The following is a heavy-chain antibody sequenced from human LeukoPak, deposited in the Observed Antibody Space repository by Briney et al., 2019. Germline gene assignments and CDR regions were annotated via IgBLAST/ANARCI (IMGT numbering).Heavy chain of an antibody. CDR2: ISSSSSTI. J-gene: IGHJ4*02. V-gene: IGHV3-48*04. Sequence: GGSLRLSCAASGFTFSSYSMNWVRQAPGKGLEWVSYISSSSSTIYYADSVKGRFTISRDNAKNSLYLQMNSLRAEDTAVYYCARGGPAATDYWGQGTLVTVSS. CDR1: GFTFSSYS. D-gene: IGHD2-2*01. CDR3: ARGGPAATDY.